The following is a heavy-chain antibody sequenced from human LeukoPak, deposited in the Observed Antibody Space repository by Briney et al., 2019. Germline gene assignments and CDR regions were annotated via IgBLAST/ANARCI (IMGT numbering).Heavy chain of an antibody. J-gene: IGHJ4*02. CDR3: ARAGYSYGTYDY. CDR2: INHSGST. CDR1: GGSFSGYY. V-gene: IGHV4-34*01. Sequence: PSETLSLTCAVYGGSFSGYYWSWIRQPPGKGLEWIGEINHSGSTNYNPSLKSRATISVDKSKNQFSLKLSSVTAADTAVYYCARAGYSYGTYDYWGQGTLVTVSS. D-gene: IGHD5-18*01.